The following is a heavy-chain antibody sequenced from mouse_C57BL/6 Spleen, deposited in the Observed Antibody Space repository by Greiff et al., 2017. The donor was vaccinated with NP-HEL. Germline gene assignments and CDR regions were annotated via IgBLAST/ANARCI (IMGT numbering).Heavy chain of an antibody. Sequence: EVQLQQSGPELVKPGASVKISCKASGYTFTDYYMNWVKQSHGKSLEWIGDINPNNGGTSYNQKFKGKATLTVDKSSSTAYMELRSLTSEDSAVYYCARDYGYDRWFAYWGQGTLVTVSA. V-gene: IGHV1-26*01. CDR3: ARDYGYDRWFAY. J-gene: IGHJ3*01. CDR1: GYTFTDYY. CDR2: INPNNGGT. D-gene: IGHD2-2*01.